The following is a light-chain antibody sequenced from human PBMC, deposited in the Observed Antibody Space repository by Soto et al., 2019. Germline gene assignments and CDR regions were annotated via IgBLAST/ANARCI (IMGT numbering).Light chain of an antibody. Sequence: QSVLTQPASVSGSPGQSITISCSGTSSDIGSYNHVAWYQQFPGKSPKLMIYAVSDRPPGVSDRFSGSKSGITASLTISGLQTEDEADYYCCSYAGAFIYVFGSGTKVTVL. V-gene: IGLV2-14*03. CDR2: AVS. J-gene: IGLJ1*01. CDR1: SSDIGSYNH. CDR3: CSYAGAFIYV.